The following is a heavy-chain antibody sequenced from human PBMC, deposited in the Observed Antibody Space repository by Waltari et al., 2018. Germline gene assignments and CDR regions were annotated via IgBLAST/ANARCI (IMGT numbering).Heavy chain of an antibody. V-gene: IGHV1-2*02. CDR3: ARDGGFDF. CDR2: MNPNSGGT. CDR1: FSDHY. Sequence: FSDHYLHGGRQGPGQGLEWMGWMNPNSGGTNYAQKFQGRVIMTRDTSTSTAYMELSRITSDDTAIYYCARDGGFDFWGQGSLVTVSS. D-gene: IGHD2-15*01. J-gene: IGHJ4*02.